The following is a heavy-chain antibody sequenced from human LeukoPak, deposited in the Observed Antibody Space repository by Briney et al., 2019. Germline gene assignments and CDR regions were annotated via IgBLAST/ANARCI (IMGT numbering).Heavy chain of an antibody. D-gene: IGHD3-22*01. J-gene: IGHJ4*02. V-gene: IGHV4-30-4*08. CDR1: GRPISSGNYY. Sequence: SETLSLTCTVSGRPISSGNYYWTWIRQPPGGGLDWIGYIYHTGYTFDNPSLNSLVTLSVDTSRNQFSLKLNSVTAADTAVYFCARDRDFDSSGYDLDGGPLTLEYWGQGSLVTVSS. CDR3: ARDRDFDSSGYDLDGGPLTLEY. CDR2: IYHTGYT.